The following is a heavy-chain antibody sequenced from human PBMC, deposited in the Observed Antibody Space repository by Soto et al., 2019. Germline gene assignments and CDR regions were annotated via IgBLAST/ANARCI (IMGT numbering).Heavy chain of an antibody. CDR2: ISYDGDNR. CDR1: GFTFSSYA. V-gene: IGHV3-30-3*01. J-gene: IGHJ6*02. CDR3: ARDQRYRSGWRATNGLDV. D-gene: IGHD5-18*01. Sequence: PGGSLRLSYTTSGFTFSSYAMRWVSQAPGKGLKWVAVISYDGDNRHYAESVKGRFTISRDNSKNTLSMQLNSLRAEDTAVYYCARDQRYRSGWRATNGLDVWGQGTTVTVSS.